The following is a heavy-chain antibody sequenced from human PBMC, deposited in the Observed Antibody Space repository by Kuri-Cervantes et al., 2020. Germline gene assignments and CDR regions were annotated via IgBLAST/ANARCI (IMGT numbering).Heavy chain of an antibody. CDR1: GYTFTSYG. D-gene: IGHD2-2*01. CDR3: ATSVIMGCSSTSCSIDY. V-gene: IGHV1-24*01. Sequence: ASVKVSCKASGYTFTSYGISWVRQAPGKGLEWMGGFDPEDGETIYAQKFQGRVTMTEDTSTDTAYMELSSLRSEDTAVYYCATSVIMGCSSTSCSIDYWGQGTLVTVSS. J-gene: IGHJ4*02. CDR2: FDPEDGET.